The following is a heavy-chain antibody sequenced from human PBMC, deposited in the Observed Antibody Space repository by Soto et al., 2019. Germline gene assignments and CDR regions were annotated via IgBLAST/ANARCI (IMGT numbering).Heavy chain of an antibody. D-gene: IGHD1-1*01. V-gene: IGHV3-33*01. CDR3: VRGDNWNDEASDY. J-gene: IGHJ4*02. Sequence: QVQLVESGGGVVQPGRSLRLSCAASGFIFSNHGMDWVRQAPGKRLEWVAVIWSDGNNRYYADSVKGRFTISRDNSKNTLYLQMNSLRAEDTAVYYCVRGDNWNDEASDYWGQGTLVTVSS. CDR2: IWSDGNNR. CDR1: GFIFSNHG.